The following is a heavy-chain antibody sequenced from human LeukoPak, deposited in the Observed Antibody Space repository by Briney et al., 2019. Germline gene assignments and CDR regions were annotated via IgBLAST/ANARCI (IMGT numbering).Heavy chain of an antibody. CDR1: RFTFSSYS. V-gene: IGHV3-21*01. Sequence: PGGSLRLSCAASRFTFSSYSMNWVRQAPGKGLEWVSSISSSSSYIYYADSVKGRFIISRDNAKNSLYLQMNGLRAKDTAVYYCARDGYSSIDYWGQGTLVTVSS. CDR3: ARDGYSSIDY. CDR2: ISSSSSYI. D-gene: IGHD1-26*01. J-gene: IGHJ4*02.